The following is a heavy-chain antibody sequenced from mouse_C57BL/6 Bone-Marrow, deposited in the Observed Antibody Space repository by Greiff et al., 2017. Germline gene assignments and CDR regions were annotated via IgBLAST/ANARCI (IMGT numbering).Heavy chain of an antibody. CDR1: GYTFTDYY. Sequence: VQLQQSGAELVRPGASVKLSCKASGYTFTDYYINWVKQRPGQGLEWIARIYPGSGNTYYNEKFKGKATLTAEKSSSTAYMQLSSLTSEDSAVYFCARDYYGSSFWYVDVWGTGTTVTVSS. V-gene: IGHV1-76*01. CDR3: ARDYYGSSFWYVDV. CDR2: IYPGSGNT. J-gene: IGHJ1*03. D-gene: IGHD1-1*01.